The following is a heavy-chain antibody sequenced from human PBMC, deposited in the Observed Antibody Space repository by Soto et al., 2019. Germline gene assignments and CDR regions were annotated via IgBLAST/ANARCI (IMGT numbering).Heavy chain of an antibody. J-gene: IGHJ6*02. D-gene: IGHD6-6*01. CDR3: ARDTPIAARPYYYYGMDV. CDR2: IIPIFGTA. Sequence: SVKVSCKASGGTFSSYAISWVRQAPGQGLEWMGGIIPIFGTANYAQKFQGRVTITADESTSTAYMELSSLRSEDTAVYYCARDTPIAARPYYYYGMDVWGQGTTVTVSS. V-gene: IGHV1-69*13. CDR1: GGTFSSYA.